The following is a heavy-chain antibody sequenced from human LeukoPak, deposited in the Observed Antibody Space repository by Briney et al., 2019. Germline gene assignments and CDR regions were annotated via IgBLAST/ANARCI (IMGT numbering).Heavy chain of an antibody. D-gene: IGHD5-18*01. Sequence: PGGSLRLSCAASGFTFSSYAMSWVRQAPGKGLEWVSAISGSGGSTYYADSVKGRFTISRDNSKNTLYLQMNSLRAEDTAVYYCAKGRYSYGSSENDYWGQGTLVTVSS. CDR3: AKGRYSYGSSENDY. V-gene: IGHV3-23*01. CDR1: GFTFSSYA. J-gene: IGHJ4*02. CDR2: ISGSGGST.